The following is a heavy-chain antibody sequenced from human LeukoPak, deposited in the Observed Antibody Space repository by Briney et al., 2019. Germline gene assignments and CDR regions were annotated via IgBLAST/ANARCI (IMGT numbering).Heavy chain of an antibody. J-gene: IGHJ4*02. CDR2: INHSGST. Sequence: SETLSLTCTVSGYSISSGYYWGWIRQPPGKGLEWIGEINHSGSTNYNPSLKSRVTISVDTSKNQFSLKLSSVTAADTAVYYCARGRKWIQLWLRKRETYYFDYWGQGTLVTVSS. D-gene: IGHD5-18*01. CDR3: ARGRKWIQLWLRKRETYYFDY. V-gene: IGHV4-38-2*02. CDR1: GYSISSGYY.